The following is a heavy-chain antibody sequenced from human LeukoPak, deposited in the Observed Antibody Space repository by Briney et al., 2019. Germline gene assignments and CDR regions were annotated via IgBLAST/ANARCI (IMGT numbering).Heavy chain of an antibody. V-gene: IGHV3-48*03. Sequence: GGSLRLSCAASGFTFSSYEMNWVRQAPGKGLEWVSYISSRGTIIYYADSVKGRFTISRDNAKKSLYLQMNSLRAEDTAVYYCASGVNYFDYWGQGTLVTVSS. CDR1: GFTFSSYE. CDR3: ASGVNYFDY. J-gene: IGHJ4*02. D-gene: IGHD3-3*01. CDR2: ISSRGTII.